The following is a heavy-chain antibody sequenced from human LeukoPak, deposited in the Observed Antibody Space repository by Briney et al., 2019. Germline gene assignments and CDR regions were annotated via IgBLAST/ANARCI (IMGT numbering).Heavy chain of an antibody. V-gene: IGHV1-24*01. Sequence: ASVKVSCKVSVYTLTELSMHWVRQAPGKGLAWMGGFDPEDGETIYAQKFQGRVTMTEDTSTDTAYMELSSLRSEDTAVYYCARVFYYYGSGSYYPLFDYWGQGTLVTVSS. CDR1: VYTLTELS. CDR2: FDPEDGET. D-gene: IGHD3-10*01. J-gene: IGHJ4*02. CDR3: ARVFYYYGSGSYYPLFDY.